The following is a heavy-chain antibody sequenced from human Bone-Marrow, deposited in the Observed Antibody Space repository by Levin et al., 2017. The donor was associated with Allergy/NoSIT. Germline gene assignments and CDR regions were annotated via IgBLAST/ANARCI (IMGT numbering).Heavy chain of an antibody. CDR2: IIPILGIA. J-gene: IGHJ4*02. CDR3: AIRITMVRAETVFDY. D-gene: IGHD3-10*01. Sequence: ASVKVSCKASGGTFSSYAISWVRQAPGQGLEWMGRIIPILGIANYAQKFQGRVTITADKSTSTAYMELSSLRSEDTAVYYCAIRITMVRAETVFDYWGQGTLVTVSS. V-gene: IGHV1-69*04. CDR1: GGTFSSYA.